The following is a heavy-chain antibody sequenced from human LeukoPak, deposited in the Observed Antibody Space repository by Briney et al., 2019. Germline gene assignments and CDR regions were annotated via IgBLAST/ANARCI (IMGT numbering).Heavy chain of an antibody. J-gene: IGHJ4*02. CDR2: INPNSGGT. D-gene: IGHD1-26*01. Sequence: GASVKLSCKASGYTFTGYYIHWVRQAPGQGLEWMGWINPNSGGTNYAQKFQGRVTMTSDTSISTAYMELSRLRSDDTAVYYCARELSSGSYSPFDYWGQGTLVTVSS. CDR1: GYTFTGYY. V-gene: IGHV1-2*02. CDR3: ARELSSGSYSPFDY.